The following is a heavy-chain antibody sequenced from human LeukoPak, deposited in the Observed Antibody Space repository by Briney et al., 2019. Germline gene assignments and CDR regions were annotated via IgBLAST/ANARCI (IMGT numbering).Heavy chain of an antibody. D-gene: IGHD6-19*01. CDR1: GGSISSGSYY. CDR3: ARGSSSGWPYNWFDP. CDR2: IYTSGST. Sequence: SETLSLTCTVSGGSISSGSYYWSWIRQPAGKGLEWIGRIYTSGSTNYNPSLKGRVTISVDTSKNQFSLKLSSVTAADTAVYYCARGSSSGWPYNWFDPWGQGTLVTVSS. V-gene: IGHV4-61*02. J-gene: IGHJ5*02.